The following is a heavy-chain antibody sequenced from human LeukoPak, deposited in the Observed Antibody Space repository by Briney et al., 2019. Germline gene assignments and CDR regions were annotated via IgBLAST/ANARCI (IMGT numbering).Heavy chain of an antibody. CDR3: ARYHSSSWYSDY. J-gene: IGHJ4*02. CDR2: IYYSGST. D-gene: IGHD6-13*01. V-gene: IGHV4-39*01. CDR1: GGSISSSSYY. Sequence: SQTLSLTCTVSGGSISSSSYYWGWIRQPPGKGLEWIGSIYYSGSTYYNPSLKSRVTISVDTSKNQFSLKLSSVTAADTAVYYCARYHSSSWYSDYWGQGTLVTVSS.